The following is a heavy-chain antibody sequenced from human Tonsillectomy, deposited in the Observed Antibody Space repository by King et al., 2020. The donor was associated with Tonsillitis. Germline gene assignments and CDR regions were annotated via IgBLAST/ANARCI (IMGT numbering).Heavy chain of an antibody. CDR3: ARERWLVRVGYFQH. Sequence: QLVQSGAEVKKPGASVKVSCKASGYTFTGYYMHWVRQAPGQGLEWLGWINPNSGGTNYAQKFQGRVTMTRDTSISTAYMELSRLRSDDTAVYYCARERWLVRVGYFQHWGQGTLVTVSS. CDR2: INPNSGGT. CDR1: GYTFTGYY. D-gene: IGHD6-19*01. V-gene: IGHV1-2*02. J-gene: IGHJ1*01.